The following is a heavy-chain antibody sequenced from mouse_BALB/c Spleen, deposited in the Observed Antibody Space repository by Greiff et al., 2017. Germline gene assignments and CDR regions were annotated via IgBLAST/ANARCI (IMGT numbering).Heavy chain of an antibody. CDR1: GYTFSSYW. J-gene: IGHJ3*01. CDR3: ARRGRYRTAWFAY. Sequence: QVQLQQSGAELMKPGASVKISCKATGYTFSSYWIEWVKQRPGHGLEWIGEILPGSGSTNYNEKFKGKATFTADTSSNTAYMQLSSLTSEDSAVYYCARRGRYRTAWFAYWGQGTLGTVSA. V-gene: IGHV1-9*01. D-gene: IGHD2-14*01. CDR2: ILPGSGST.